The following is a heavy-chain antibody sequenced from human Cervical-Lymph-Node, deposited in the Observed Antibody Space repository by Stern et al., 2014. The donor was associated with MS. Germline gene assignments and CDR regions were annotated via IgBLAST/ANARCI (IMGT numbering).Heavy chain of an antibody. CDR1: GSPPTPVGLG. D-gene: IGHD1-1*01. CDR2: IYWDDDK. CDR3: AHLTTATALDY. Sequence: QVTLKESGPTLVKPPQPLPLPSPFPGSPPTPVGLGVAWIRKPPGKPLKWLALIYWDDDKRYSPSLESRLTITKDTSKNLVFLTMTNMDPVDTATYYCAHLTTATALDYWGQGTLVTVSS. V-gene: IGHV2-5*02. J-gene: IGHJ4*02.